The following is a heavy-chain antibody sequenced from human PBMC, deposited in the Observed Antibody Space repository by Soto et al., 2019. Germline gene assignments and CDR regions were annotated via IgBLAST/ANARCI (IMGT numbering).Heavy chain of an antibody. D-gene: IGHD3-10*01. V-gene: IGHV4-31*03. CDR3: ARTRSGSYYKNYYYYGMDV. J-gene: IGHJ6*02. CDR1: GGSISSGGYY. Sequence: PSETLSLTCTVSGGSISSGGYYWSWIRQHPGKGLEWIGYIYYSGSTYYNPSLKSRVTISVDTSKNQFSLKLSSVTAADTAVYYCARTRSGSYYKNYYYYGMDVWGQGTTVTVS. CDR2: IYYSGST.